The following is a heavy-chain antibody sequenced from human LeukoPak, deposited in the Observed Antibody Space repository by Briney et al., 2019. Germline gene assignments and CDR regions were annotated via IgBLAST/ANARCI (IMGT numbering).Heavy chain of an antibody. CDR1: GFTFSSYG. CDR2: IWYDGSNK. J-gene: IGHJ4*02. Sequence: GGSLRRSCAAPGFTFSSYGMHWVRQAPGKGLEWVAVIWYDGSNKYYADSVKGRFTISRDNSKNTLYLQMNSLRAEDTAVYYCAREYPPRYYYDSSGYLDYWGQGTLVTVSS. D-gene: IGHD3-22*01. V-gene: IGHV3-33*01. CDR3: AREYPPRYYYDSSGYLDY.